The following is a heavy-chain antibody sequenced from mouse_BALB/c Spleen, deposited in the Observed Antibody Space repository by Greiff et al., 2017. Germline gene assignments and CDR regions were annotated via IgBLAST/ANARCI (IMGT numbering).Heavy chain of an antibody. J-gene: IGHJ3*01. CDR3: ARSRYGNYLSY. CDR1: GFTFSSFG. CDR2: ISSGSSTI. D-gene: IGHD2-10*02. V-gene: IGHV5-17*02. Sequence: EVQGVESGGGLVQPGGSRKLSCAASGFTFSSFGMHWVRQAPEKGLEWVASISSGSSTIYYADTVKGRFTISRDNPKNTLFLQMTSLRSADTDMYYCARSRYGNYLSYWGQGTLVTVSA.